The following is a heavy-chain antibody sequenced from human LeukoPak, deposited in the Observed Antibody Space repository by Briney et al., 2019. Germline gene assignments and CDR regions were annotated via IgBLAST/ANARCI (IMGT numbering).Heavy chain of an antibody. V-gene: IGHV3-7*01. CDR2: IKQDGSEK. CDR1: GFTFSGYW. D-gene: IGHD3-9*01. J-gene: IGHJ4*02. CDR3: ARDRLRYFDWSY. Sequence: PGGSLRLSCAASGFTFSGYWMSWVRQAPGKGLEWVANIKQDGSEKYYVDSVKGRFTISRDNAKNSLYLQMNSLRAEDTAVYYCARDRLRYFDWSYWGQGTLVTVSS.